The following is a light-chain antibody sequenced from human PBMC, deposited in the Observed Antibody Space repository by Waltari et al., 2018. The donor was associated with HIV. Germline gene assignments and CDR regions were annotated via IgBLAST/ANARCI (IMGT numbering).Light chain of an antibody. CDR3: MQALQTPRT. CDR2: MTS. CDR1: QSLLHTNGHDY. Sequence: DTVMTQSTLSLPVHHGEQGSISGRTTQSLLHTNGHDYLDWYFQKPGHSPQVLIYMTSNRASGVPDRFSGTGSGSDFALKISRVEAEDVGIYYCMQALQTPRTFGQGTKVEIK. J-gene: IGKJ1*01. V-gene: IGKV2-28*01.